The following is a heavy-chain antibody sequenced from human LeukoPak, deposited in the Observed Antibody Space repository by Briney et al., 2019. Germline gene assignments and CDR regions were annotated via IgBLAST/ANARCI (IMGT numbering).Heavy chain of an antibody. CDR1: GFTFSSYS. CDR2: ISSSSSYI. V-gene: IGHV3-21*01. Sequence: PGGSLRLSCAASGFTFSSYSMNWVRQAPGKGLEWVSSISSSSSYIYYADSVKGRFTISRDNAKNSLYLQMNSLRAEDTAVYYCARDALIAAAGKCDYWSQGTLVTVSS. CDR3: ARDALIAAAGKCDY. J-gene: IGHJ4*02. D-gene: IGHD6-13*01.